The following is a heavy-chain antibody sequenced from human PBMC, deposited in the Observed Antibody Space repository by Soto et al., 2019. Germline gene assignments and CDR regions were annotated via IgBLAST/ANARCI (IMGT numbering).Heavy chain of an antibody. J-gene: IGHJ2*01. D-gene: IGHD3-3*01. CDR3: PAEDGIRVCSTVSAFLLNRSSDL. Sequence: GKGLEGVSALSGSGVSPYYADTVKGRFTISRDNSKNTLYLRMNSLRAEDTAVYYFPAEDGIRVCSTVSAFLLNRSSDL. CDR2: LSGSGVSP. V-gene: IGHV3-23*01.